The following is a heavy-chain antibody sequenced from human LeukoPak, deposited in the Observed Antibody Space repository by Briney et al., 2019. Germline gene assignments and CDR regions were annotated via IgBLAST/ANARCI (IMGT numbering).Heavy chain of an antibody. Sequence: ASVKVSCKASGYTFTGYYMHWVRQAPGQGLEWMGWINPNSGGTNYAQKFQGRVTMTRDTSISTAHMELSRLRSDDTAVYYCARLYSYGPTDWGQGTLVTVSS. CDR1: GYTFTGYY. D-gene: IGHD5-18*01. CDR3: ARLYSYGPTD. CDR2: INPNSGGT. V-gene: IGHV1-2*02. J-gene: IGHJ4*02.